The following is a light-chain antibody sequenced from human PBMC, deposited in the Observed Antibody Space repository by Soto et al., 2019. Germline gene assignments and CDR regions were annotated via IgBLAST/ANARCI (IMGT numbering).Light chain of an antibody. V-gene: IGLV2-11*01. CDR2: DVS. CDR3: CSYAGSYTTVV. J-gene: IGLJ2*01. CDR1: SSDVGGYNY. Sequence: QSALTQTRSVSGSPGQSVTIFCTGTSSDVGGYNYVSWYQQHPGKAHTLMIYDVSKRPSGVPDRFSGSKSGNTSSLTISGLQADYEAYYYGCSYAGSYTTVVVGGGTKLTVL.